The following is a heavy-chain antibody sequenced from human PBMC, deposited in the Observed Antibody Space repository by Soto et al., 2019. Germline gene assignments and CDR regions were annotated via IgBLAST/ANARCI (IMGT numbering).Heavy chain of an antibody. CDR1: GFTFSSYS. V-gene: IGHV3-48*02. J-gene: IGHJ4*02. CDR3: ARGGSYTFDY. D-gene: IGHD1-26*01. Sequence: EVQLVESGGGLVQPGGSLRLSCAASGFTFSSYSINWVRQAPGKGLEWVSYISSSGSTIYYADSVKGRFTISRDNAKHSLYLQMNSLRDEDTAVYYCARGGSYTFDYWGQGTLVTVSS. CDR2: ISSSGSTI.